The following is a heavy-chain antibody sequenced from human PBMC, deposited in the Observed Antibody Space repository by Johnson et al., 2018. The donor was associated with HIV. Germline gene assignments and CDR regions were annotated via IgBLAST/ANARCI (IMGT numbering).Heavy chain of an antibody. Sequence: EVQLVESGGGLVKPGGSRRLSCAASGFSFSSYGMNWVRQAPGKGLECVAGISGSGGSTYYADSVRGRFTISRDNSKNSLYLQMNSLRAEDTAVYYCARYGYRPESAFDVWGQGTMVTVSS. V-gene: IGHV3-23*04. CDR1: GFSFSSYG. CDR2: ISGSGGST. J-gene: IGHJ3*01. CDR3: ARYGYRPESAFDV. D-gene: IGHD5-18*01.